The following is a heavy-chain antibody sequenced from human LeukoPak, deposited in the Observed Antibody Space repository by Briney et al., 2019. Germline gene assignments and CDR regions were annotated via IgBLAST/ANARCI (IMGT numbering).Heavy chain of an antibody. CDR1: GDSVSSNSAA. CDR3: AKLGDSST. J-gene: IGHJ5*02. Sequence: SQTLSLTCAISGDSVSSNSAAWSWIRQSPSRGLEWLGRTYYRSKWYNDYALSVKSRIIINPDTSKNQFSLQLNSVTPEDTAVRYCAKLGDSSTWGQGTLVTVSS. CDR2: TYYRSKWYN. D-gene: IGHD6-19*01. V-gene: IGHV6-1*01.